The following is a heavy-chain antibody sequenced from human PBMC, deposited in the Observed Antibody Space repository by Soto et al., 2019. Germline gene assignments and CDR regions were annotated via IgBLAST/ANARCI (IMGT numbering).Heavy chain of an antibody. CDR1: CYTFTSFS. Sequence: GASVKGSCQGSCYTFTSFSMDLGRPAPGQRLEWMGWINAGNGNTKYSQKFQGRVTITRDTSASTAYMELSSLRSEDTAVYYCARGRITIFGVALDYWGQGTLVTVSS. D-gene: IGHD3-3*01. CDR2: INAGNGNT. CDR3: ARGRITIFGVALDY. J-gene: IGHJ4*02. V-gene: IGHV1-3*01.